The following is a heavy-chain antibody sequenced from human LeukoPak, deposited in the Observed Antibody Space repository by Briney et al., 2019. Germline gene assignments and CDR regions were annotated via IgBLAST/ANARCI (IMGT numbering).Heavy chain of an antibody. D-gene: IGHD2-2*01. CDR3: ARERSSTNPFHP. Sequence: SETLSLTCTVSGGSISSSSYYWGWIRQPPGKGLEWIGSIYYSGSTYYNPSLKSRVTISVDTSKNQFSLKLSSVTAADTAVYCCARERSSTNPFHPWGQGTLVTVSS. CDR2: IYYSGST. J-gene: IGHJ5*02. CDR1: GGSISSSSYY. V-gene: IGHV4-39*02.